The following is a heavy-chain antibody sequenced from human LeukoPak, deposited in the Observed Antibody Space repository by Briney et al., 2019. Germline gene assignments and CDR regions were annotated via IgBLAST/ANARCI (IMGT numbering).Heavy chain of an antibody. CDR2: IYYSGST. J-gene: IGHJ4*02. CDR1: GGSISSYY. Sequence: SETLSLTCTVSGGSISSYYWSWIRQPPGKGLEWIGYIYYSGSTNYNPSLKSRVTISVDTSKNQFSLKLSSVTAADTAVYYCARGGRLHCSSTSCYPFDYWGQGTLVTVSS. CDR3: ARGGRLHCSSTSCYPFDY. D-gene: IGHD2-2*01. V-gene: IGHV4-59*01.